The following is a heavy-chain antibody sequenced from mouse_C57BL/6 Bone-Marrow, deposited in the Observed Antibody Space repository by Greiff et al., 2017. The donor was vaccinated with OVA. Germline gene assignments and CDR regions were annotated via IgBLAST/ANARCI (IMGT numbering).Heavy chain of an antibody. CDR3: AREDGSTGGYCDV. CDR2: SRNKANDYTT. D-gene: IGHD2-3*01. J-gene: IGHJ1*03. Sequence: EVKVVESGGGLVQSGRSLRLSCATSGFTFSDFYMEWVRQAPGQGLEWIAASRNKANDYTTEYSASVKGRFIVSRDTSQSILYLQMNALRAEDTAIYYCAREDGSTGGYCDVGGTGTTATVSS. V-gene: IGHV7-1*01. CDR1: GFTFSDFY.